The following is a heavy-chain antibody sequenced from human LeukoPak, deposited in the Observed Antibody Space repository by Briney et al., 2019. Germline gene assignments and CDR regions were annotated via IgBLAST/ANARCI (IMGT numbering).Heavy chain of an antibody. D-gene: IGHD3-22*01. J-gene: IGHJ3*02. CDR3: ARSGEIVSDAFDI. Sequence: SETLSLTCAVSGGSISSGGYSWSWIRQPPEKGLEWIGYIYYSGSTYYNPSLKSRVTISVDTSKNQFSLKLSSVTAADTAVYYCARSGEIVSDAFDIWGQGTMVTVSS. CDR2: IYYSGST. V-gene: IGHV4-31*11. CDR1: GGSISSGGYS.